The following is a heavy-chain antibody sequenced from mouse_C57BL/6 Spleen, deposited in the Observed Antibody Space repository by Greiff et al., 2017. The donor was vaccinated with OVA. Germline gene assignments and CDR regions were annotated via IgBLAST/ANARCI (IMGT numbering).Heavy chain of an antibody. CDR3: ASDGDGFDY. V-gene: IGHV1-75*01. CDR2: LFPGSGST. D-gene: IGHD2-13*01. CDR1: GYTFTDYY. Sequence: VKLMESGPALVKPGASVKISCKASGYTFTDYYINWVKQRPGQGLEWIGSLFPGSGSTYYTEKFKGKATLTVDKSFSTAYMLLSCLTSEVSSFYFCASDGDGFDYWGQGTTLTVSS. J-gene: IGHJ2*01.